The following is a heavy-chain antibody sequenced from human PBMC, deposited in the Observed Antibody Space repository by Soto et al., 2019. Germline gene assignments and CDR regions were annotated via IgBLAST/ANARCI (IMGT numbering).Heavy chain of an antibody. CDR2: FIPISETT. CDR1: EGTFSSYA. D-gene: IGHD2-2*01. J-gene: IGHJ6*02. Sequence: QVQLVQSGAEVKKPGSSVKVSCKASEGTFSSYAISWVGQAPGQGLDWLGGFIPISETTNTAQKFQGRVTIPADESKSTAYMELSSLRSEDTAVYYCARSQGSSTSLEIYYYYYYGMDVWGQGTTVTVSS. V-gene: IGHV1-69*01. CDR3: ARSQGSSTSLEIYYYYYYGMDV.